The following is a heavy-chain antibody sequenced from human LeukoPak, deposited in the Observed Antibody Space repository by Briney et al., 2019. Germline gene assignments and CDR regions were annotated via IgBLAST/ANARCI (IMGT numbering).Heavy chain of an antibody. J-gene: IGHJ3*02. V-gene: IGHV3-53*01. Sequence: GGSLRLSCAASGFTVSNNYMTWVRQAPGKGLERVSVLYNNGITYYADSVKGRFTISRDNSKNTLYLQMNSLRAEDTAVYYCARDYYGSGSYSAFDIWGQGTMVTVSS. D-gene: IGHD3-10*01. CDR3: ARDYYGSGSYSAFDI. CDR1: GFTVSNNY. CDR2: LYNNGIT.